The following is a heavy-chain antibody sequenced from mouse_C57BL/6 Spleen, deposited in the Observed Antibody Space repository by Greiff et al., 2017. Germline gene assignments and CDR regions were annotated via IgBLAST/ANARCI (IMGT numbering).Heavy chain of an antibody. Sequence: EVQLQQSGPELVKPGASVKIPCKASGYTFTDYNMDWVKQSHGKSLEWIGDINPNNGGTIYNQKFKGKATLTVDKSSSTAYMELRSLTSEDTAVYYCARRGNEHYAMDYWGQGTSVTVSS. CDR1: GYTFTDYN. CDR2: INPNNGGT. CDR3: ARRGNEHYAMDY. V-gene: IGHV1-18*01. J-gene: IGHJ4*01.